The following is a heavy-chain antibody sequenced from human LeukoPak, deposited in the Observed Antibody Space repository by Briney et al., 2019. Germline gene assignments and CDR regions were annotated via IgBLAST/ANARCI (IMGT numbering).Heavy chain of an antibody. CDR3: AREGVSYYYYYYMDV. D-gene: IGHD2-8*01. J-gene: IGHJ6*03. V-gene: IGHV3-21*01. CDR1: GFTFSSYS. Sequence: PGGSLRLSCAASGFTFSSYSMNWVRQAPGKGLEWVSSISSSSSYIYYADSVKGRFTISRDNAKNSLYLQMNSLRAEDTAVYYCAREGVSYYYYYYMDVWGKGTTVTVSS. CDR2: ISSSSSYI.